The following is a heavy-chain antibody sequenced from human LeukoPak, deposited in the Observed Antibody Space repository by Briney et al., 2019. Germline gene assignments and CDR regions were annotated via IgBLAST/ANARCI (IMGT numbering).Heavy chain of an antibody. CDR1: GFIFSDYP. CDR2: IGSDGTKK. CDR3: ARQMTSTRLFDS. Sequence: PGRSLRLSCVASGFIFSDYPFHWVRQSPDKGLEWVALIGSDGTKKYYADSVQGRFTVSRENSKNTLFLQMNTLRADDTAVYFCARQMTSTRLFDSWGQGTLVTVSS. D-gene: IGHD5/OR15-5a*01. J-gene: IGHJ4*02. V-gene: IGHV3-30*04.